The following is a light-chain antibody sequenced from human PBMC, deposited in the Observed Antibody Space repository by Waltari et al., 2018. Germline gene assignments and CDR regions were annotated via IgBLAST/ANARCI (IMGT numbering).Light chain of an antibody. CDR3: QQYGSSPGT. J-gene: IGKJ1*01. CDR1: QRVSRPF. Sequence: EIVLTQSPGTLSLSPGEGATLSCRASQRVSRPFLAGYQLKPGQAPSPLIHGESSRATGIPDRFSGSGSGTDFTLTISRLEPEDFAVYYCQQYGSSPGTFGQGTKVEIK. CDR2: GES. V-gene: IGKV3-20*01.